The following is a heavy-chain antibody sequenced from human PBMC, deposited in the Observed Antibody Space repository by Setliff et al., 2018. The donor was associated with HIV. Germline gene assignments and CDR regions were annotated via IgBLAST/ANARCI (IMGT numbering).Heavy chain of an antibody. CDR1: GGSITSGSYY. V-gene: IGHV4-61*02. Sequence: PSETLSLTCTVSGGSITSGSYYWSWIRQPAGKGLEWIGRIYSNGRTTHNPSLKSRVTISRDTSENQFSLKLSSVTAADTAVYYCARGYYDILTGYYYFDYWGQGTLVTVSS. J-gene: IGHJ4*02. CDR2: IYSNGRT. D-gene: IGHD3-9*01. CDR3: ARGYYDILTGYYYFDY.